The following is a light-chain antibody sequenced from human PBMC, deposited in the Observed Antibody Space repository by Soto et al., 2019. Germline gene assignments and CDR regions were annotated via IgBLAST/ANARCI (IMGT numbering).Light chain of an antibody. CDR3: SSYSGTINRV. V-gene: IGLV2-8*01. CDR2: EVN. Sequence: QSALTQPPSASGSPGQSVAISCTGTNSDVGGYDYVSWYQQHPGKAPKLIIYEVNKRPSGIPDRFSGSKSGNTASLTVSGLQAEDEADYYCSSYSGTINRVFGGGTKLTVL. CDR1: NSDVGGYDY. J-gene: IGLJ3*02.